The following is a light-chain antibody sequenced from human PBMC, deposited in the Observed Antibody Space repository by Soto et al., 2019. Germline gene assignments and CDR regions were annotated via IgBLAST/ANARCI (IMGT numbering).Light chain of an antibody. Sequence: QSVLTQPDSVSGSPVRSITISCTGTSSDVGGYNYVSWYQQLPGKAPKLIIYEVSKRPSGVPDRFSGSKSGNTASLTVSGLQAEDEADYYCTSYAGTYSFFYVFGTGTKVTVL. V-gene: IGLV2-8*01. CDR3: TSYAGTYSFFYV. J-gene: IGLJ1*01. CDR2: EVS. CDR1: SSDVGGYNY.